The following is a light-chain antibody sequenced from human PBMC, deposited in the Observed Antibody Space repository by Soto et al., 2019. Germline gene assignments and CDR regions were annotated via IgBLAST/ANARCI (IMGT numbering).Light chain of an antibody. CDR3: PHSGGSLCP. J-gene: IGKJ1*01. V-gene: IGKV3-20*01. CDR1: QSVSGNS. Sequence: GLTHSAGTVSFSPGEIATLSCRAIQSVSGNSLAWYRQNRGQAPRLIIYDVSTRATGIPDRFSGSGSGTDFTLTISRLEPEDFALFFCPHSGGSLCPFGQRTKAAIK. CDR2: DVS.